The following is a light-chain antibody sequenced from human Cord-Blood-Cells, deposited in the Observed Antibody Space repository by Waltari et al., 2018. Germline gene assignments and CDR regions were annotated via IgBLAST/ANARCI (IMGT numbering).Light chain of an antibody. CDR1: QDISTY. CDR2: DAS. J-gene: IGKJ2*01. V-gene: IGKV1-33*01. CDR3: QQYDNLPAYT. Sequence: DIQMTQSPSSLSASVGDRVTITCQASQDISTYLNWYQQKPGKAPTLLIYDASNLETGVPSRFSGSGSGTDFTFTISSLQPEDIATYYCQQYDNLPAYTFGQGTKLEIK.